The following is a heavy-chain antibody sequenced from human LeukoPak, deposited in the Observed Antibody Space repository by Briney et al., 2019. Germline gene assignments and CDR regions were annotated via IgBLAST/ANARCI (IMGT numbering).Heavy chain of an antibody. Sequence: PSETLSLTCTVSGGSIISSSYYWSWNRQPPGKGLEWIGEINHSGSTNYNPSLKSRVTISVDTSKNQFSLKLSSVTAADTAVYYCARGGTTGTTRRRYNWFDPWGQGTLVTVSS. CDR2: INHSGST. CDR3: ARGGTTGTTRRRYNWFDP. V-gene: IGHV4-39*07. CDR1: GGSIISSSYY. J-gene: IGHJ5*02. D-gene: IGHD1-1*01.